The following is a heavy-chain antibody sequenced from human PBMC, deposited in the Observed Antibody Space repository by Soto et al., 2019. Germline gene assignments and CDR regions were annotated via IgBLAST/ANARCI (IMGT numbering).Heavy chain of an antibody. J-gene: IGHJ4*02. V-gene: IGHV3-23*01. D-gene: IGHD1-26*01. CDR1: GFTFSNYA. CDR2: ISGSGGST. Sequence: GGSLRLSCAGSGFTFSNYAMSWVRQAPGKGLAWVSAISGSGGSTYYADSVRGRFTISRDNSKNTLYLQMNSLRAEDTALYYCAKVPVGATGRFDYWGQGTLVTVSS. CDR3: AKVPVGATGRFDY.